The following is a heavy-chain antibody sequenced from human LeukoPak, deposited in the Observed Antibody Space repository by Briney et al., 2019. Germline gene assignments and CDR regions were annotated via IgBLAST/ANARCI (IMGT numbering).Heavy chain of an antibody. Sequence: GGSLRLSCAASGFTFSSYWMHWVRQAPGKGLEWVANIKQDGSEKYYVDSVKGRFTIYRDNAKNSLYLQMNSLRAEDTAVYYCARQISITMVRGVIYYYYYYMDVWGKGTTVTVSS. D-gene: IGHD3-10*01. V-gene: IGHV3-7*01. CDR3: ARQISITMVRGVIYYYYYYMDV. J-gene: IGHJ6*03. CDR2: IKQDGSEK. CDR1: GFTFSSYW.